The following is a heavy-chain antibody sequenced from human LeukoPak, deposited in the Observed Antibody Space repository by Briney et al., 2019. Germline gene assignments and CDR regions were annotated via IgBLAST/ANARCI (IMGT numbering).Heavy chain of an antibody. CDR2: IRSKAYGGTT. Sequence: PGGSLRLSCTASGFTFGDYAMSWVRQAPGKGLEWVGFIRSKAYGGTTEYAASAKGRFTISRDDSKSIAYLQMNSLKTEDTAVYYCTRRGYCSSTSCGDMDVWGKGTTVTVSS. J-gene: IGHJ6*03. D-gene: IGHD2-2*01. V-gene: IGHV3-49*04. CDR1: GFTFGDYA. CDR3: TRRGYCSSTSCGDMDV.